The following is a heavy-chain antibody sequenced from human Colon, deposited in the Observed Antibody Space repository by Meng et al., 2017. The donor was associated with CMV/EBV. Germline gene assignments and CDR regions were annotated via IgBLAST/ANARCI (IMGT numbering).Heavy chain of an antibody. CDR2: ISHSGST. J-gene: IGHJ5*02. D-gene: IGHD2-2*01. CDR1: GGSFSAYY. Sequence: SETLSLTCAVYGGSFSAYYWTWISQSPGKGLEWIGEISHSGSTNYNPSLKSRVSISVDTSKNQFSLKLSSVTAADTALYYCARGSPSEYRLPFNWFDPWGQGAQVTVSS. CDR3: ARGSPSEYRLPFNWFDP. V-gene: IGHV4-34*01.